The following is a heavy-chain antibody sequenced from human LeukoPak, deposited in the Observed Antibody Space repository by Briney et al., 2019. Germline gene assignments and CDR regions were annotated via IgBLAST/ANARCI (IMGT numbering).Heavy chain of an antibody. CDR2: IYISGST. CDR1: GGSISSGSYY. Sequence: SETLSLTCTVSGGSISSGSYYWSWIRQPAGKGLEWIGRIYISGSTSYNPSLKSRVTISADTSKNQFSLKLSSVTAADTAVYYCARGYWFYFDYWGQGTLVTVSS. V-gene: IGHV4-61*02. J-gene: IGHJ4*02. D-gene: IGHD2-8*02. CDR3: ARGYWFYFDY.